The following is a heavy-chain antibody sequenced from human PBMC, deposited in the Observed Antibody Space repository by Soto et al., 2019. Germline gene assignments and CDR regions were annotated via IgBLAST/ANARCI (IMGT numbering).Heavy chain of an antibody. J-gene: IGHJ5*02. CDR3: ARVDYGYSPWVDP. CDR1: GGSVSSHLYY. D-gene: IGHD4-17*01. V-gene: IGHV4-61*01. Sequence: QVQLQESGPGLVKPSDTLSLTCSVSGGSVSSHLYYWGWIRQPPGNGLEWIANVYYNGSTNYNPPLKSRVTISLDTSKNQFSLKVSSVTAADTAVYYCARVDYGYSPWVDPWGQGTPVTVSS. CDR2: VYYNGST.